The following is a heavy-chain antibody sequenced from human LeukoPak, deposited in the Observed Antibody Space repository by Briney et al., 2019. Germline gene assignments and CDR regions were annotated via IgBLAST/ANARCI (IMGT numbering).Heavy chain of an antibody. CDR2: IRTTGDT. Sequence: GGSLRLSCAVSGFTFNYYDMHWVRQAPGKRLGWVSAIRTTGDTHYPDSVKRRFAMSREDAKNSVHLQMNTLRAGDTAVYYCARGVSYYYDNSGHPGWYFDLWGRGTLVTVSS. CDR3: ARGVSYYYDNSGHPGWYFDL. J-gene: IGHJ2*01. CDR1: GFTFNYYD. V-gene: IGHV3-13*01. D-gene: IGHD3-22*01.